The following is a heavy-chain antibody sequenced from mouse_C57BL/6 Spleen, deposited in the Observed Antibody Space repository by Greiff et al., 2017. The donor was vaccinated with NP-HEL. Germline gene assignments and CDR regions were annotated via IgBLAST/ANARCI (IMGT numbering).Heavy chain of an antibody. CDR3: ARRYYYGSSYVHYAMDY. J-gene: IGHJ4*01. CDR2: IFPGSGST. V-gene: IGHV1-75*01. Sequence: VQLQESGPELVKPGASVKISCKASGYTFTDYYINWVKQRPGQGLEWIGWIFPGSGSTYYNEKFKGKATITVDKSSSTAYMLLISLTSEDSAVYFCARRYYYGSSYVHYAMDYWGQGTSVTVSS. D-gene: IGHD1-1*01. CDR1: GYTFTDYY.